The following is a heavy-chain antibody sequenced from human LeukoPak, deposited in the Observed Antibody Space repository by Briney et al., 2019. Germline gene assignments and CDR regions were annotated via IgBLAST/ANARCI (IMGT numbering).Heavy chain of an antibody. CDR3: ARDLANTRYYDFWSGYPRGDY. CDR2: ISAYNGNT. CDR1: GYTFTSYG. D-gene: IGHD3-3*01. Sequence: ASVTVSCKASGYTFTSYGISWARQAPGQGLEWMGWISAYNGNTNYAQKLQGRVTMTTDTSTSTAYMELRSLRSDDTAVYYCARDLANTRYYDFWSGYPRGDYWGQGTLVTVSS. J-gene: IGHJ4*02. V-gene: IGHV1-18*01.